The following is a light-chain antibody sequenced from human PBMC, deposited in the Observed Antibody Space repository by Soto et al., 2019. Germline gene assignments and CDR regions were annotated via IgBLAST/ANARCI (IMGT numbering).Light chain of an antibody. CDR3: QQRSNWPPFT. CDR1: QSVSSY. Sequence: EIVLTQSPATLSLSPGEIATLSCRASQSVSSYLAWYQQKPGQAPRLLIYDASNSAPGIPARFSGSGSGTDCTLTISSLEPEDFAVYYCQQRSNWPPFTFGGGTKVEIK. V-gene: IGKV3-11*01. J-gene: IGKJ4*01. CDR2: DAS.